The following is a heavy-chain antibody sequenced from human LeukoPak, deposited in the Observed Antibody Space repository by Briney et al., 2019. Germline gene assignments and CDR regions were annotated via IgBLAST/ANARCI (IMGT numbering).Heavy chain of an antibody. J-gene: IGHJ5*02. Sequence: ASVKVSCQASGYTFTSYYMHWVRQAPGQGLEWMGIINPSGGSTSYAQKFQGRVTMTRDTSTSTVYMELSSLRSEDTAVYYCARDSSSDNWFDPWGQGTLVTVSS. CDR3: ARDSSSDNWFDP. CDR1: GYTFTSYY. D-gene: IGHD6-13*01. V-gene: IGHV1-46*01. CDR2: INPSGGST.